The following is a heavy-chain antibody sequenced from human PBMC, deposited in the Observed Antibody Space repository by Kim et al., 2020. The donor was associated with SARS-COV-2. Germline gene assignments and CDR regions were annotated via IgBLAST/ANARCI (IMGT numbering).Heavy chain of an antibody. D-gene: IGHD3-22*01. V-gene: IGHV4-59*08. CDR1: GGSISSYY. J-gene: IGHJ2*01. Sequence: SETLSLTCTVSGGSISSYYWSWIRQPPGKGLEWIGYIYYSGSTNYNPSLKSRVTISVDTSKNQFSLKLSSVTAADTAVYYCARTYDYYEGYFDLWGRGTLVTVSS. CDR3: ARTYDYYEGYFDL. CDR2: IYYSGST.